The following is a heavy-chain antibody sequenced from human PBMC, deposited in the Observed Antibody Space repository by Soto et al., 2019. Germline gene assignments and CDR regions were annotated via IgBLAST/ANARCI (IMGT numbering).Heavy chain of an antibody. D-gene: IGHD6-19*01. V-gene: IGHV1-18*01. J-gene: IGHJ4*02. CDR1: GYTFTSYG. Sequence: QIYLVQSGAEVKKPGASVKVSCKASGYTFTSYGIIWVRQAPGQGLEWMGWINTKNGNTHYAQKLQGRVTMTTDTSTTTAYMELRSLRTDDTAVYFCARDQAPYSNGWYYWVQGTLVTVSS. CDR3: ARDQAPYSNGWYY. CDR2: INTKNGNT.